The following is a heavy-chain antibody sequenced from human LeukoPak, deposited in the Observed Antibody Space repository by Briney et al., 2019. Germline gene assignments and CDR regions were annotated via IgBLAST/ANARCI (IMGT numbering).Heavy chain of an antibody. CDR1: GYTFSAYY. CDR2: INPNSGGT. J-gene: IGHJ5*02. D-gene: IGHD3-16*01. Sequence: ASVKVSCKASGYTFSAYYMNWVRQAPGQGLEWMGWINPNSGGTNYAQKFQGRVTMTRDTSISTAYMELSRLTFDDTAVYYCARASFWESPINWFAPWGQGTLVTVSS. CDR3: ARASFWESPINWFAP. V-gene: IGHV1-2*02.